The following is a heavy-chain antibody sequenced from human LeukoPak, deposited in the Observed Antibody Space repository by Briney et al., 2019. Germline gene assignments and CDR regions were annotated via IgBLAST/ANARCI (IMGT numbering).Heavy chain of an antibody. CDR3: ATSTTVTTFDY. CDR1: GGSFSGYY. D-gene: IGHD4-11*01. CDR2: INHSGST. V-gene: IGHV4-34*01. J-gene: IGHJ4*02. Sequence: SETLSLTCAVYGGSFSGYYWSWIRQPPGKGLEWIGEINHSGSTNYNTSLKSRVTISVDTSKNQFSLKLSSVTAADTAVYYCATSTTVTTFDYGGQGTLVTVSS.